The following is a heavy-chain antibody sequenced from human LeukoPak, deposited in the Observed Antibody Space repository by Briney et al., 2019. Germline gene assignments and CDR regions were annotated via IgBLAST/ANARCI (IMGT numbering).Heavy chain of an antibody. CDR1: GFTFSICA. V-gene: IGHV3-23*01. Sequence: GGSLRLPCAASGFTFSICAMGWVRQAPGKGLEWVSLIDSSGGGTYYTDSVKGRFTISRDNSKNMLYLQMNSLRAEDTAIFYCAKAAGSGWSQDYFDHWGRGTLVTVSS. CDR2: IDSSGGGT. CDR3: AKAAGSGWSQDYFDH. J-gene: IGHJ4*02. D-gene: IGHD6-19*01.